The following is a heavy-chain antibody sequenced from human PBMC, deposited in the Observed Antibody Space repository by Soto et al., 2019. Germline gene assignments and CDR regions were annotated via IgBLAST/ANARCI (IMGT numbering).Heavy chain of an antibody. V-gene: IGHV3-49*04. CDR3: TRDGDFYGMEV. CDR1: VFTSDDYA. CDR2: ATSQAFCGTT. D-gene: IGHD3-3*01. J-gene: IGHJ6*02. Sequence: PGGSLRLSCTFSVFTSDDYALTLVRQAPGKGLEWVAFATSQAFCGTTDYAASVKGRFTISRDDSTTVAYLQMNSLQTEDTAIYYCTRDGDFYGMEVWGQGTTVTVSS.